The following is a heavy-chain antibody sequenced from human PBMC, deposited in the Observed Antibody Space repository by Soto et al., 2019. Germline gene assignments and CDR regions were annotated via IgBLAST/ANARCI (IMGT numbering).Heavy chain of an antibody. CDR2: IYPGDSDT. V-gene: IGHV5-51*01. CDR3: ARGGRRYYYDSSGEYNWFDP. J-gene: IGHJ5*02. Sequence: GESRKISCXGSGYSFTSYWIGWARQMPGKGLEWMGIIYPGDSDTRYSPSFQGQVTISADKSISTAYLQWSSLKASDTAMYYCARGGRRYYYDSSGEYNWFDPWGQGTLVTVSS. CDR1: GYSFTSYW. D-gene: IGHD3-22*01.